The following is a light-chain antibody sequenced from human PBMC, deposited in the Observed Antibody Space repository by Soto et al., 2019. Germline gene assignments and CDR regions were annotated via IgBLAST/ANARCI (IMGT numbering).Light chain of an antibody. CDR1: SSNIGGNI. CDR3: AAWDDSLNGVV. CDR2: GND. V-gene: IGLV1-44*01. Sequence: QSVLTQPPSASGTPGQRVTISCSGSSSNIGGNIVNWYQQLPGTAPKLLIFGNDQRPSWVPDRFSGSKSGTSASLAISGLQSEDEANYYCAAWDDSLNGVVFGGGTKVPS. J-gene: IGLJ2*01.